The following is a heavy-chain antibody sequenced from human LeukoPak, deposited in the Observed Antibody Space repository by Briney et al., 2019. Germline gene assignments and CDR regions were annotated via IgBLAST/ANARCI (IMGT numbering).Heavy chain of an antibody. CDR1: SGFISRSSYH. Sequence: PSETLSLTCTVSSGFISRSSYHWRWIRQPPGKGLERLGSIYYSGSTYYNPSLKSRVTISVDTSKNQFSLKLSSVTAADTAVYYCARGRGGSDINRGAFDIWGQGTMVTVSS. V-gene: IGHV4-39*01. CDR2: IYYSGST. J-gene: IGHJ3*02. D-gene: IGHD2-15*01. CDR3: ARGRGGSDINRGAFDI.